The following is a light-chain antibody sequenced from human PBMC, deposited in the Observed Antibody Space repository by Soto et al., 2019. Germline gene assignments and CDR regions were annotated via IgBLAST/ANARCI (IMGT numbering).Light chain of an antibody. CDR3: AAWDGSLNGYV. J-gene: IGLJ1*01. CDR1: SSNIGSHT. Sequence: QSVLTQPPSASGTPGQRVTISCSGSSSNIGSHTVNWYQQLPGTAPQLLIYTNNQRPSGVPDRFSGSKSGTSASLAISGLQSEDEANYYCAAWDGSLNGYVFGTGTKLTVL. CDR2: TNN. V-gene: IGLV1-44*01.